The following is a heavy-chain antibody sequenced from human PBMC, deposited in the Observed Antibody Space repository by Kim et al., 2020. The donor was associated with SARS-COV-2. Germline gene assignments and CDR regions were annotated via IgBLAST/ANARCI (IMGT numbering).Heavy chain of an antibody. V-gene: IGHV4-59*01. D-gene: IGHD4-17*01. J-gene: IGHJ3*02. Sequence: PSLKRRVTISVDTSKNRFSLRLSSVTAADTAVYYCARASGYGDFDAFDIWGQGTMVTVSS. CDR3: ARASGYGDFDAFDI.